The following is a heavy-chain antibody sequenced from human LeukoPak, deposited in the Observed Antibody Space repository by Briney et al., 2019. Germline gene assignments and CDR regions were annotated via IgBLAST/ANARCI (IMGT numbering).Heavy chain of an antibody. D-gene: IGHD3-10*01. CDR1: EFTVSSNY. J-gene: IGHJ4*02. CDR3: AGDGPGSYSKFDY. Sequence: PAVSVRLSCAASEFTVSSNYMSWVRQAPGKGLEWVSLISSAGSTYYADPVTGRFTISRDNSKNTTYLQMNSLRAEDTAVYFCAGDGPGSYSKFDYWGQGTLVSVCS. V-gene: IGHV3-53*01. CDR2: ISSAGST.